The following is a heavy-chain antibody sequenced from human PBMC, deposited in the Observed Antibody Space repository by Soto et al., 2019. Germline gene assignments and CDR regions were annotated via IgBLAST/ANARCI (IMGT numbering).Heavy chain of an antibody. CDR2: ISYDGSNK. CDR3: AKDLRGNYYYYYGTDV. J-gene: IGHJ6*02. D-gene: IGHD2-15*01. Sequence: GGSLRLSCAASGFTFRSYAMHWVRQAPGKGLEWVAVISYDGSNKYYADSVKGRFTISRDNSKNTLYLQMNSLRAEDTAVYYCAKDLRGNYYYYYGTDVWGQGTTVTVS. V-gene: IGHV3-30-3*01. CDR1: GFTFRSYA.